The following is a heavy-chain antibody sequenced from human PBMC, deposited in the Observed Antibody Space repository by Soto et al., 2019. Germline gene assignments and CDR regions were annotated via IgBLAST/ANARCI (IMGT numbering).Heavy chain of an antibody. V-gene: IGHV3-23*01. CDR2: ISGSGGST. D-gene: IGHD5-18*01. CDR1: GYTFSSYA. CDR3: ANGGNVDTAMVLFDY. J-gene: IGHJ4*02. Sequence: EVQLLESGGGWVQPGGTLRLSCAASGYTFSSYAMSWVRQAPGKGLEWVSAISGSGGSTYYADSVKGRFTISRDNSKNTLYLQMNSLRAEDTAVYYCANGGNVDTAMVLFDYWGQGTLVTVSS.